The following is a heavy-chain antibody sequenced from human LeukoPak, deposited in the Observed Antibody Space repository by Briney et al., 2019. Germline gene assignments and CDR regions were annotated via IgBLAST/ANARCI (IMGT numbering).Heavy chain of an antibody. V-gene: IGHV3-23*01. Sequence: GGSLRLSCAASGFTFSTYSMTWVRQGPGKGLEWVSSIYPSGDSTFYADSVKGRFTISRDNSKNTLYLQMSSLRTEDTAKYYCAKDVVPDSGWDLDYWGQGTLVTVSS. CDR1: GFTFSTYS. CDR2: IYPSGDST. CDR3: AKDVVPDSGWDLDY. D-gene: IGHD6-19*01. J-gene: IGHJ4*02.